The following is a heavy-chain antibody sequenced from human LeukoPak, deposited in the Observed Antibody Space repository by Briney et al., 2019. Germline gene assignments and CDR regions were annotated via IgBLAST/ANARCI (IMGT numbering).Heavy chain of an antibody. CDR3: ARVVVVTAMRADYFDY. D-gene: IGHD2-21*02. CDR2: IYSGGGT. J-gene: IGHJ4*02. Sequence: GGSLRLSCAASEFSVGSNYMTWVRQAPGKGLEWVSLIYSGGGTYYADSVKGRFTISRDNSKNTLYLQMNSLRAEDTAVYYCARVVVVTAMRADYFDYWGQGTLVTVSS. V-gene: IGHV3-53*01. CDR1: EFSVGSNY.